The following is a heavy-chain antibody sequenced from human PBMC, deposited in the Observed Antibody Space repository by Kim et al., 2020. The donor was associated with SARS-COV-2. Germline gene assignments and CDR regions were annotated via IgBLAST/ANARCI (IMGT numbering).Heavy chain of an antibody. Sequence: ASVKVSCKASGYTFTSYDINWVRQATGQGLEWMGWMNPNSGNTGYAQKFQGRVTMTRNTSISTAYMELSSLRSEDTAVYYCARVWGPTGYFKLELPLGYYYYGMDVWGQGTTVTVSS. D-gene: IGHD1-7*01. CDR1: GYTFTSYD. CDR3: ARVWGPTGYFKLELPLGYYYYGMDV. V-gene: IGHV1-8*01. CDR2: MNPNSGNT. J-gene: IGHJ6*02.